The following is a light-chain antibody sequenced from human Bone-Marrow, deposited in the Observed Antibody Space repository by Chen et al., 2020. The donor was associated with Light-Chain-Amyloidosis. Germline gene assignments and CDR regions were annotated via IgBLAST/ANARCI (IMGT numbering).Light chain of an antibody. CDR2: WAS. J-gene: IGKJ2*01. CDR1: QSVLYSSNNKNY. V-gene: IGKV4-1*01. CDR3: QQFYSTPYT. Sequence: DIVMTQSPDSLAVSLGERATINCKSSQSVLYSSNNKNYLAWYQQKPGQPPKLLIYWASTRESGVPVRFSGSGSGTDFTLTIISLQAEDLAVYYCQQFYSTPYTFGQGTKLQI.